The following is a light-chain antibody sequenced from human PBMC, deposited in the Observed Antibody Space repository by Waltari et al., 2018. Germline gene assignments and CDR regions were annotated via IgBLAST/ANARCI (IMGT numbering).Light chain of an antibody. CDR1: SNDVGASHF. J-gene: IGLJ2*01. CDR3: SSFTDTHTLL. V-gene: IGLV2-14*03. CDR2: DVT. Sequence: QSALTQPASVSGSPGQSITIPCTRTSNDVGASHFFSWYQQHPGRAPQLMIYDVTERPSGISYRFSGSKSANTASLTISGLLPEDEAIYYCSSFTDTHTLLFGGGTTVTVL.